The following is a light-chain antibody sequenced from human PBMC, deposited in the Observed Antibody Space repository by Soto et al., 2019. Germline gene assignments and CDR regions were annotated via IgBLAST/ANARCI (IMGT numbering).Light chain of an antibody. CDR3: SSYAGSNNLRV. CDR2: EVT. CDR1: SSDVGGYDF. J-gene: IGLJ3*02. Sequence: QSALTQPPSASGPPGQSVTISCTGTSSDVGGYDFVSWYQQHPGNAPKLMIFEVTKRPSGVPDRFSGAKSGNTASLTVAGLQDEDEAAYYGSSYAGSNNLRVFGGGTKLTVL. V-gene: IGLV2-8*01.